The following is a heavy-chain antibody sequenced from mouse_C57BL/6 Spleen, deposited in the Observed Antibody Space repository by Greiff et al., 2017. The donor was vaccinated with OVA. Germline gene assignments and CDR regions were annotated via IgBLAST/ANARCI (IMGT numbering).Heavy chain of an antibody. CDR1: GYTFTDYY. V-gene: IGHV1-26*01. Sequence: EVQLQQSGPELVKPGASVKISCKASGYTFTDYYMNWVKQSHGKSLEWIGDINPNNGGTSYNQKFKGKATLTVDKSSSTAYMERRSLTSEDSAVYDCARYYDYDGYFDVWGTGTTVTVSS. D-gene: IGHD2-4*01. CDR3: ARYYDYDGYFDV. J-gene: IGHJ1*03. CDR2: INPNNGGT.